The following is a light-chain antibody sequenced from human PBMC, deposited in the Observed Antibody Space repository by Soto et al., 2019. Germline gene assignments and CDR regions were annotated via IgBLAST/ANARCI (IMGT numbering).Light chain of an antibody. J-gene: IGKJ1*01. V-gene: IGKV3-20*01. CDR3: QQYGSLPRT. CDR2: GAS. CDR1: QSVSSSY. Sequence: EIVLTQSPGTLSLSPWEIATLSCRASQSVSSSYLAWYQQKPGQAPRLLIYGASSRATGIPDRFSGSGSGTDFTLTISRLEPEDFAVYYCQQYGSLPRTFGQGTKVDIK.